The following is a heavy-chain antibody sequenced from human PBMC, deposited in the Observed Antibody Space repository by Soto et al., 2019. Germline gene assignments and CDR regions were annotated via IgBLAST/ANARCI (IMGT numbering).Heavy chain of an antibody. Sequence: AGGALRLSCAASGFTLSSYGLHWVRQAPGKGLEGVAVIWYDGSNKYYADSVKGRFTISRDNSKNTLYLQMNSLRAEDTAVYYCARDSVEGWFGELYGNYYYGMDVWGQGTTVTVS. CDR1: GFTLSSYG. CDR2: IWYDGSNK. CDR3: ARDSVEGWFGELYGNYYYGMDV. J-gene: IGHJ6*02. V-gene: IGHV3-33*01. D-gene: IGHD3-10*01.